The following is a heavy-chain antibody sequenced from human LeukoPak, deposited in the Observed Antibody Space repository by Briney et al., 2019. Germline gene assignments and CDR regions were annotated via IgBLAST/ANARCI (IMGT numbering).Heavy chain of an antibody. Sequence: GGSLRLSCAASGFTFSSYAMHWVRQAPGKGLEWVAIISYDGNNKYYADSVKGRFTISRDSSKNTLYLQMNSLRAEDTAVYYCARDLGYSSGPNYWGQGTRVTVSS. D-gene: IGHD6-19*01. CDR2: ISYDGNNK. CDR1: GFTFSSYA. CDR3: ARDLGYSSGPNY. V-gene: IGHV3-30*04. J-gene: IGHJ4*02.